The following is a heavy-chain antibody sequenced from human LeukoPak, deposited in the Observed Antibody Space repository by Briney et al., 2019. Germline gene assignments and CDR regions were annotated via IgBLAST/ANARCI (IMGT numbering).Heavy chain of an antibody. CDR3: ASLGYCRGGSCYSLRAFDI. V-gene: IGHV1-2*06. Sequence: ASVKVSCKASGYTFTGYYMHWVRQAPGQGLEWMGRINPNSGGTNYAQKFQGRVTMTRDTSISTAYMELSRLRSDDTAVYYCASLGYCRGGSCYSLRAFDIWGQGTMVTVSS. D-gene: IGHD2-15*01. CDR2: INPNSGGT. CDR1: GYTFTGYY. J-gene: IGHJ3*02.